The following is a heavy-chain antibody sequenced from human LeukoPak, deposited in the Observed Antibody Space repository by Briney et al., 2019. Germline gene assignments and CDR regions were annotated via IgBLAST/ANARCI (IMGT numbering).Heavy chain of an antibody. J-gene: IGHJ3*02. CDR1: GGSFSGYY. V-gene: IGHV4-34*01. D-gene: IGHD6-6*01. Sequence: SETLSLTCAVYGGSFSGYYWSWIRQPPGKGLEWIGEINHSGSTNYNPSLKSRVTISVDTSKNQFSLKLSSVTAADMAVYYCARVGRRSSSSLDAFDIWGQGTMVTVSS. CDR3: ARVGRRSSSSLDAFDI. CDR2: INHSGST.